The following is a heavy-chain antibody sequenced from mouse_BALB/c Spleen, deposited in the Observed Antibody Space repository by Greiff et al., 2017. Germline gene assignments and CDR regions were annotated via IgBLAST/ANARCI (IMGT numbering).Heavy chain of an antibody. V-gene: IGHV14-3*02. D-gene: IGHD2-3*01. CDR1: GFNIKDTY. CDR3: ARYDGYYSMGAMDY. J-gene: IGHJ4*01. CDR2: IDPANGNT. Sequence: SGAELVKPGASVKLSCTASGFNIKDTYMHWVKQRPEQGLEWIGRIDPANGNTKYDPKFQGKATITADTSSNTAYLQLSSLTSEDTAVYYCARYDGYYSMGAMDYWGQGTSVTVSS.